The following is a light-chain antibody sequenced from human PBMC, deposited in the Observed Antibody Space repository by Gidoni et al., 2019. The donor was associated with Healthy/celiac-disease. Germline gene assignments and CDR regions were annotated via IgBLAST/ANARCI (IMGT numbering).Light chain of an antibody. CDR2: AAS. V-gene: IGKV1-39*01. CDR1: QSISSY. CDR3: QQSYSTPLT. J-gene: IGKJ3*01. Sequence: DIQMNQSPSSLSASVGDRVTITCRASQSISSYLNWYQQKPGTAPKLLIYAASSLQSGVPSRFSVSGSGTDFTLTIRSLQPEDFATYYCQQSYSTPLTFGPGTKVDIK.